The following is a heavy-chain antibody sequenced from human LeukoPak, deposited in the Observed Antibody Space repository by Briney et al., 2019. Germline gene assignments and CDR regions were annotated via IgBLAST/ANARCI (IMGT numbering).Heavy chain of an antibody. CDR2: IYYSGST. CDR3: ARSLGKLDY. V-gene: IGHV4-59*01. D-gene: IGHD7-27*01. Sequence: SETLSLTCTVSGGSISSYYWSWIRQPPGKGLEWIGYIYYSGSTNYNPSLKSRVTISVDTSKNQFSLKLGSVTAADTAVYYCARSLGKLDYWGQGTLVTVSS. J-gene: IGHJ4*02. CDR1: GGSISSYY.